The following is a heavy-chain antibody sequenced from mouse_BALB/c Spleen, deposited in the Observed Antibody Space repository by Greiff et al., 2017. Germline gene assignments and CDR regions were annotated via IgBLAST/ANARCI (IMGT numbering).Heavy chain of an antibody. V-gene: IGHV5-17*02. CDR3: ARSLTYYVDY. Sequence: DVMLVESGGGLVQPGGSRKLSCAASGFTFSSFGMHRVRQAPEKGLEWVAYISSGSSTIYYADTVKGRFTISRDNPKNTLFLQMTSLRSEDTAMYYCARSLTYYVDYWGQGTTLTVSS. D-gene: IGHD1-1*01. CDR1: GFTFSSFG. CDR2: ISSGSSTI. J-gene: IGHJ2*01.